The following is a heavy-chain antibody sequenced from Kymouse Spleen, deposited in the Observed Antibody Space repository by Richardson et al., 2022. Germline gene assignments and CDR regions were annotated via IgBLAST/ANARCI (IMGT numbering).Heavy chain of an antibody. Sequence: EVQLVESGGGLVQPGRSLRLSCAASGFTFDDYAMHWVRQAPGKGLEWVSGISWNSGSIGYADSVKGRFTISRDNAKNSLYLQMNSLRAEDTALYYCAKDIETYYDFWSGYYTGAFDIWGQGTMVTVSS. J-gene: IGHJ3*02. D-gene: IGHD3-3*01. CDR2: ISWNSGSI. V-gene: IGHV3-9*01. CDR1: GFTFDDYA. CDR3: AKDIETYYDFWSGYYTGAFDI.